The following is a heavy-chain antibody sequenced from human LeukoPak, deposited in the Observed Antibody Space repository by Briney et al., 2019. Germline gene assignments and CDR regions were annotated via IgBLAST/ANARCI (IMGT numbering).Heavy chain of an antibody. CDR2: IYYSGST. Sequence: SETLSLTCTVSGGSIRSSSYYWGWIRQPPGKGLEWIGSIYYSGSTYYNPSLKSRVTISVDTSKNQFSLKLSSVTAADTAVYYCARARGPVYFDWLLDYWGQGTLVTVSS. J-gene: IGHJ4*02. D-gene: IGHD3-9*01. V-gene: IGHV4-39*01. CDR1: GGSIRSSSYY. CDR3: ARARGPVYFDWLLDY.